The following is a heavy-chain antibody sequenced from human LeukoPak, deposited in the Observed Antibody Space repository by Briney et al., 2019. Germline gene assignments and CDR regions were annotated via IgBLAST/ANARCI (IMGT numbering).Heavy chain of an antibody. V-gene: IGHV3-66*01. CDR3: ARGSASDY. D-gene: IGHD6-25*01. CDR1: GLTVSSNY. J-gene: IGHJ4*02. Sequence: PGGSLRLSCAASGLTVSSNYMSWVRQAPGEGLEWVSVTNSGGNTYYADSVKGRFTISRDNSKNTLYLEMNGLRAEDTAVYYCARGSASDYWGQGALVTVSS. CDR2: TNSGGNT.